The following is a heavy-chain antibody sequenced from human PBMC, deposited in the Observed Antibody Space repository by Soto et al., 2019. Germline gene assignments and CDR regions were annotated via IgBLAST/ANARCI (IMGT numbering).Heavy chain of an antibody. CDR2: SRNKANSYTT. D-gene: IGHD6-19*01. CDR3: ARALFRDSVWDWDR. CDR1: GFTFSDHY. V-gene: IGHV3-72*01. J-gene: IGHJ5*02. Sequence: EVQLVESGGGLVQPGGSLRLSCAASGFTFSDHYMDWIRQAPGKGLEWVTRSRNKANSYTTEYAASVIGRFTISRDDSVNSLYLQMNSLKTEDTAVYYCARALFRDSVWDWDRWGQGTLVTVSS.